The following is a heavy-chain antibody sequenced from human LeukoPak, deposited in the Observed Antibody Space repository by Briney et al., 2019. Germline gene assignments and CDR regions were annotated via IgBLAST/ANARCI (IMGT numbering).Heavy chain of an antibody. CDR2: ISSSSSYI. D-gene: IGHD1-26*01. CDR1: GGSISSSS. CDR3: ARDGPSGSYWAYYYYYYYMDV. V-gene: IGHV3-21*01. J-gene: IGHJ6*03. Sequence: ETLSLTCTVSGGSISSSSYYWGWIRQPPGKGLEWVSSISSSSSYIYYADSVKGRFTISRDNAKNSLYLQMNSLRAEDTAVYYCARDGPSGSYWAYYYYYYYMDVWGKGTTVTVSS.